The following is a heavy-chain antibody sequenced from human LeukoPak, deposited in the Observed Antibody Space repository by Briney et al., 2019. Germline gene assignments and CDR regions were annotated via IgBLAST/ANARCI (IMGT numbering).Heavy chain of an antibody. CDR3: ARDRTEYSSSYNWFDP. D-gene: IGHD6-6*01. CDR2: INPSGGST. V-gene: IGHV1-46*01. Sequence: ASVKVSCKASGYTFTSYYMHWVRQAPGQGLEWMGIINPSGGSTSYAQKFQGRVTMTRDTSTSTVYMELSSLRSEDTAVYYCARDRTEYSSSYNWFDPWGQGTLVTVSS. J-gene: IGHJ5*02. CDR1: GYTFTSYY.